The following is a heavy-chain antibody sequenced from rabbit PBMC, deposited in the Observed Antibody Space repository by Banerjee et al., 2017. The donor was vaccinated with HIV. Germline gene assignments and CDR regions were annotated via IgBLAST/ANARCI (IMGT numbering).Heavy chain of an antibody. CDR1: GFSFSSSYW. CDR3: ARGGTYDDYGDPPFNL. CDR2: IDGGVSGST. J-gene: IGHJ4*01. D-gene: IGHD2-1*01. Sequence: QEQLEESGGDLVKPEGSLTLTCTASGFSFSSSYWMSWVRQAPGKGLEWIACIDGGVSGSTYYANWAKGRFTISRSTSLHTVTLQMTSLTAADTATYFCARGGTYDDYGDPPFNLWGQGTLVTVS. V-gene: IGHV1S45*01.